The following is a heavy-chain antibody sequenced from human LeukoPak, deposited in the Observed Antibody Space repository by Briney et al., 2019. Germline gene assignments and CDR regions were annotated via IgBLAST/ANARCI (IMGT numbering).Heavy chain of an antibody. CDR3: ARSKGETPQLWWLREEERESADY. V-gene: IGHV1-2*02. D-gene: IGHD5-12*01. Sequence: GASVKVSCKASGYTFTGYYMHWVRQAPGQGLEWMGWINPNSGGTNYAQKFQGRVTMTRGTSISTAYMELSRLRSDDTAVYYCARSKGETPQLWWLREEERESADYWGQGTLVTVSS. CDR1: GYTFTGYY. CDR2: INPNSGGT. J-gene: IGHJ4*02.